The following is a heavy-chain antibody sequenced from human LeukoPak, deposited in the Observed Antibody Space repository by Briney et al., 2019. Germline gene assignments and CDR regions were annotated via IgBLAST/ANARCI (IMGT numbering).Heavy chain of an antibody. CDR1: GGSISSGGYY. V-gene: IGHV4-31*03. D-gene: IGHD6-13*01. CDR3: ARVVVDSSWADY. J-gene: IGHJ4*02. Sequence: PSETLSLTCTVSGGSISSGGYYWSWIRQHPGKGLEWIGYIYYSGSTYYNPSLKSRVTISVDTSKNQFSLKLRSVTAADTAVYYCARVVVDSSWADYWGQGTLVTVSS. CDR2: IYYSGST.